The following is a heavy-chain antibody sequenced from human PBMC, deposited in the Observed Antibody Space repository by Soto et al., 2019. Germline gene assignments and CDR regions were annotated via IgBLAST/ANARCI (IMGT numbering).Heavy chain of an antibody. Sequence: GGSLRLSCAASGFSFSATVVSWVRKAPGKGLEWVSTISGGAERTHYADSVKGRFTISRDNSKSTLFLQMESLRVEDTAIYSCAKEGHSSGKAGAFDIWGQGTTVTVSS. V-gene: IGHV3-23*01. CDR3: AKEGHSSGKAGAFDI. D-gene: IGHD3-22*01. CDR1: GFSFSATV. J-gene: IGHJ3*02. CDR2: ISGGAERT.